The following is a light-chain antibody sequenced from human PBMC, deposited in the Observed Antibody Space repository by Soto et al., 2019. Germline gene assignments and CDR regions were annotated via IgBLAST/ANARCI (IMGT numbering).Light chain of an antibody. Sequence: EIALTQSPGTLSLSPGERATLSCRSSQSVSSSYLAWYQQKPGQAPRLLIYGASSRATGIPDRFSGSGSGTDFTLTISRLEPEDFAVYYCQPYGSSPGTFGQGTKVDIK. J-gene: IGKJ1*01. CDR1: QSVSSSY. CDR3: QPYGSSPGT. V-gene: IGKV3-20*01. CDR2: GAS.